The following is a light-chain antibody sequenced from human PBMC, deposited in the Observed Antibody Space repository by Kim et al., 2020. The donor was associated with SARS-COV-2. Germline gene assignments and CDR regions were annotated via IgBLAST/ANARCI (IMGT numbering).Light chain of an antibody. CDR1: QTVLYNSKNKNY. J-gene: IGKJ2*03. Sequence: MDTLNCKSSQTVLYNSKNKNYLAWYQQKPGQAPKLLIYWASIRESGVADRFSGSGSETDFTLTISSLQAEDVAVYYCQQDYSTPPSFGQGTKLEI. CDR3: QQDYSTPPS. CDR2: WAS. V-gene: IGKV4-1*01.